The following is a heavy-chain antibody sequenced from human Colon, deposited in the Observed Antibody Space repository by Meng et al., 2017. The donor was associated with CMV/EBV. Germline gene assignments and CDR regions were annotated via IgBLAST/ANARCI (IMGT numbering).Heavy chain of an antibody. CDR2: ISSNGRTI. CDR3: VRTPAAATGWFDP. J-gene: IGHJ5*02. Sequence: LSLTCAASGFTFNDYSMSWIRQAPGKGLEWISYISSNGRTIYYADSVRGRFTISRDNARNSLFLQMNTLSADDTAIYYCVRTPAAATGWFDPWGQGTLVTVSS. V-gene: IGHV3-11*01. CDR1: GFTFNDYS. D-gene: IGHD6-13*01.